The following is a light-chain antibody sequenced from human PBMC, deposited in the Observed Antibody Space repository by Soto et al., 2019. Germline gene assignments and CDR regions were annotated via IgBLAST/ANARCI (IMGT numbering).Light chain of an antibody. J-gene: IGLJ2*01. Sequence: QSALTQPASVSGSPGQSITISCTGTSSDVGAYNYVSWYQHHPDKAPKLIIYDVNNRPSGVSKRFSGSKSGNTASLTISGLQAEDEADYYCSSYAGSSARVVFGGGTKLTVL. CDR3: SSYAGSSARVV. CDR2: DVN. V-gene: IGLV2-14*01. CDR1: SSDVGAYNY.